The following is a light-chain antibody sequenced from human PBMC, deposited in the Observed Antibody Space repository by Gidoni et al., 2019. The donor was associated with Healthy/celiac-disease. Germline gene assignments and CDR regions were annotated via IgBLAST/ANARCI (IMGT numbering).Light chain of an antibody. CDR3: AAWDDSLNGVV. J-gene: IGLJ2*01. V-gene: IGLV1-44*01. CDR1: RSNIGSNT. CDR2: SNT. Sequence: QSVLTQPPSASGTPGQRVTITCSGSRSNIGSNTVNSYQQLPGTAPKLLIYSNTQRPSGVPYRFSGSKSGTSASLSISGLQSEDEADYYCAAWDDSLNGVVFGGGTKLTVL.